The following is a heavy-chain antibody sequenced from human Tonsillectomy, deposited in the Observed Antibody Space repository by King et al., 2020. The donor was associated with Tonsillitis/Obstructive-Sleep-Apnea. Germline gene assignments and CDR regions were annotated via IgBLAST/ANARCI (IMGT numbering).Heavy chain of an antibody. CDR1: GYTFTNYG. D-gene: IGHD6-25*01. V-gene: IGHV1-18*01. CDR2: ISAYNGNT. J-gene: IGHJ4*02. CDR3: ARYQSGYFDY. Sequence: QLVQSGAEVKKPGASVKVSCKASGYTFTNYGITWVRQAPGQGLEWMGWISAYNGNTNYAQKLQRRVTMTTDTATSTAYMDLRSQRSDDTAVYYCARYQSGYFDYWGQGTLVTVSS.